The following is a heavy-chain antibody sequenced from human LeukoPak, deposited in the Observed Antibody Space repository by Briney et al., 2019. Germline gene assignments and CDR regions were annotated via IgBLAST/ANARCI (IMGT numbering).Heavy chain of an antibody. CDR1: GFTFSTYA. J-gene: IGHJ4*02. CDR2: ISYDGRQN. CDR3: AKDPRLYDSSGYFPD. V-gene: IGHV3-30*14. Sequence: GSLRLSCAASGFTFSTYAMNWVRQAPGKGLEWVAVISYDGRQNYYADSVKGRFTISRDNSKNTLYLQMNSLRPEDRAVYYCAKDPRLYDSSGYFPDWGQGTRVTVSS. D-gene: IGHD3-22*01.